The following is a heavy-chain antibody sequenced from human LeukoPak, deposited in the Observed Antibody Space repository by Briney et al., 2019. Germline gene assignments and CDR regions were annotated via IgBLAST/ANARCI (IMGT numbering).Heavy chain of an antibody. CDR2: IYHTGTT. J-gene: IGHJ4*02. CDR1: GNSISSGYY. D-gene: IGHD1-26*01. V-gene: IGHV4-38-2*02. CDR3: ARGYSGTFYAEYYFDY. Sequence: SETLSLTCTVSGNSISSGYYWGWVRPPPGKGLEWIGIIYHTGTTYYNSSLKSRVTISVDTSKNQFSLKLNFVTAADTAVYYCARGYSGTFYAEYYFDYWGQGTLVTVSS.